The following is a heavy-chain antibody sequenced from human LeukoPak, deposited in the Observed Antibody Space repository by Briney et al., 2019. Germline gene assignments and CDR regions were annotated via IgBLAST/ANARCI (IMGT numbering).Heavy chain of an antibody. CDR3: ARDRGITIFGVVTHYFDY. V-gene: IGHV3-7*03. J-gene: IGHJ4*02. Sequence: GGSLRLSCAASGFTFSSYWMSWIRQAPGKGLEWVANIKQDGSEKYYVDSVKGRFTISRDNAKNSLYLQMNSLRAEDTAVYYCARDRGITIFGVVTHYFDYWGQGTLVTVSS. D-gene: IGHD3-3*01. CDR2: IKQDGSEK. CDR1: GFTFSSYW.